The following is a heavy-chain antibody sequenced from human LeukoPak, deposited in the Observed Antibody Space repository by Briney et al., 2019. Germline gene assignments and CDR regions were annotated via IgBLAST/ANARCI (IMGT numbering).Heavy chain of an antibody. CDR2: IKQDGSEK. Sequence: PGGSLRLSCAASGFTLSNYWMSWVRQAAGRGLEWVANIKQDGSEKNYVDSVKGRFTISRDNAKNSLFLQMDGLTAEDTAVYYCARDRDGGYDSLYYYYYMDVWGKGTTVTVSS. V-gene: IGHV3-7*01. CDR3: ARDRDGGYDSLYYYYYMDV. J-gene: IGHJ6*03. CDR1: GFTLSNYW. D-gene: IGHD5-12*01.